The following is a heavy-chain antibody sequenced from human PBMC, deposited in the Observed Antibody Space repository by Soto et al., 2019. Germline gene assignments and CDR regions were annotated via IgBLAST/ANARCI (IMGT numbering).Heavy chain of an antibody. CDR2: IYYSGRT. CDR1: GGSIRDYF. J-gene: IGHJ4*02. V-gene: IGHV4-59*01. CDR3: ARVGGDDFGDSGGFDY. D-gene: IGHD4-17*01. Sequence: QVQLQEPGPGLVKPSETLSLTCTVSGGSIRDYFWTWIRQPPGKGLEWIGYIYYSGRTNYNPSLKSRVSISVDTSKNHFSLQLRSVTAADTAVYYCARVGGDDFGDSGGFDYWGQGTLVTVSS.